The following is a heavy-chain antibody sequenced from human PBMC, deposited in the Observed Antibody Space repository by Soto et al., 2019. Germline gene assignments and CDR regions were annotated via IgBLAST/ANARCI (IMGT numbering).Heavy chain of an antibody. CDR1: GFTFSSYS. D-gene: IGHD3-3*01. Sequence: EVQLVESGGGLVQPGGSLRLSCAASGFTFSSYSMNWVRQAPGKGLEWVSYISSSSSTIYYADSVKGRFTISRDNAKNSLYLHMNSLRDEDTAVYYCAREQTSGYTNWFDPWGQGTLVTVSS. CDR2: ISSSSSTI. V-gene: IGHV3-48*02. J-gene: IGHJ5*02. CDR3: AREQTSGYTNWFDP.